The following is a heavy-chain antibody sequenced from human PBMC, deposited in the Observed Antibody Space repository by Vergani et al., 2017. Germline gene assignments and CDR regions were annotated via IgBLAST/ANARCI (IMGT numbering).Heavy chain of an antibody. Sequence: QVQLVQSGAEVKKPGASVRVSCKASGYTFTGYYMHWVRQAPGQGLEWMGWINTNSGGKNYAQKFQGRVTMTRDKYISTAHMARSRLRSGDTAVYYFARVSGWLVVYALDIWGQGTRVTVSS. J-gene: IGHJ3*02. CDR3: ARVSGWLVVYALDI. CDR2: INTNSGGK. D-gene: IGHD2-8*02. V-gene: IGHV1-2*02. CDR1: GYTFTGYY.